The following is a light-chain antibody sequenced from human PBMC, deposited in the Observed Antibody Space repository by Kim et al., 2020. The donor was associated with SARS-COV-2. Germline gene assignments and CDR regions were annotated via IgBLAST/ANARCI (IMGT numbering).Light chain of an antibody. CDR2: GNS. J-gene: IGLJ3*02. CDR3: QSYDSSLSGWA. Sequence: QSVLTQPPSVSGAPGQRVTISCTGSSSNIGAGYDVHWYQQLPGTAPKLLIYGNSNRPSGVPDRFSGSKSGTSASLAITGLQAKDEADYYCQSYDSSLSGWAFGGGTQLTVL. CDR1: SSNIGAGYD. V-gene: IGLV1-40*01.